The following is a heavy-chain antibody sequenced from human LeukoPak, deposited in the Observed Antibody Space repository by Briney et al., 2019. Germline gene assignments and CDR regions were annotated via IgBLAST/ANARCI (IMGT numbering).Heavy chain of an antibody. V-gene: IGHV4-39*07. CDR1: VGSITSSTQY. Sequence: SETLSLTCTVSVGSITSSTQYWGWIRQPPGKGLEWIGSMYYSGSAYYNPSLKSRVTISVDTSKSQFSLNLSSVTAADAAIYFCARVRAAAVPYYFDYWGQGTLVTVSS. CDR3: ARVRAAAVPYYFDY. CDR2: MYYSGSA. D-gene: IGHD6-13*01. J-gene: IGHJ4*02.